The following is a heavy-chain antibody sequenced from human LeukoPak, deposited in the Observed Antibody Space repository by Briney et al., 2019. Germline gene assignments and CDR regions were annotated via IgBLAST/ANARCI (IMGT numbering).Heavy chain of an antibody. Sequence: GSSVKVSCKASGGTFSGYAISWVRQAPGQGLEWMGGIIPIFGTANYAQKFQGRVTITADKSTSTAYMELSSLRSEDTAVYYCARLSGYCSGGSCPNWFDPWGQGTLVTVSS. CDR1: GGTFSGYA. D-gene: IGHD2-15*01. J-gene: IGHJ5*02. V-gene: IGHV1-69*06. CDR3: ARLSGYCSGGSCPNWFDP. CDR2: IIPIFGTA.